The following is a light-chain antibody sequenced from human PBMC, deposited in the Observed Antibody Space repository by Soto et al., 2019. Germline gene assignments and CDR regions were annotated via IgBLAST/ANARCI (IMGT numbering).Light chain of an antibody. CDR2: GAS. Sequence: IQMTQSPSSLSASVGDSVTVTCRASQSINIYLNWYQQKPGKAPTLLIYGASSLQSGVPSSFTVGGSPTDSTLTISSLRPEDFATYYCQLSYRSPYTFGQGTKLEIK. CDR1: QSINIY. J-gene: IGKJ2*01. V-gene: IGKV1-39*01. CDR3: QLSYRSPYT.